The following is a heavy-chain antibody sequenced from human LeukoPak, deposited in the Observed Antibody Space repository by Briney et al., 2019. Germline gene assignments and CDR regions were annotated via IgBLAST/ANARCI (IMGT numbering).Heavy chain of an antibody. CDR3: AKGPAYYYDSSGYYIDY. CDR1: GLTFSSYA. V-gene: IGHV3-23*01. J-gene: IGHJ4*02. Sequence: GGSLRLSCAASGLTFSSYAMSWVRQAPGKGLEWVSAISGSGGSTYYADSVKGRFTISRDNSKNTLYLQMNSLRAEDTAVYYCAKGPAYYYDSSGYYIDYWGQGTLVTVSS. D-gene: IGHD3-22*01. CDR2: ISGSGGST.